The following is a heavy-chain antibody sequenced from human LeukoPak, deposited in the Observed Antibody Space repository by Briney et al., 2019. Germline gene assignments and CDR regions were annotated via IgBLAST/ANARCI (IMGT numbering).Heavy chain of an antibody. CDR1: GFTFSSYA. CDR3: ARDESYCDILTGYYSKNWFDP. CDR2: ISYDGSNK. D-gene: IGHD3-9*01. V-gene: IGHV3-30*04. J-gene: IGHJ5*02. Sequence: GGSLRLSCAASGFTFSSYAMHWVRQAPGKGREWVAVISYDGSNKYYADSVKGRFTISRDNSKNTLYLQMNSLRAEDTAVCYGARDESYCDILTGYYSKNWFDPWGQGTLVTVSS.